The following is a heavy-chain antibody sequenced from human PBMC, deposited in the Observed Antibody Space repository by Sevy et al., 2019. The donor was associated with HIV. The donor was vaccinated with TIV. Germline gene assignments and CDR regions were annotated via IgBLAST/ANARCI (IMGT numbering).Heavy chain of an antibody. J-gene: IGHJ4*02. CDR2: ISCDGRNK. CDR1: GFTFADHA. Sequence: GGSLILSCAASGFTFADHAFHWVRQAPGKGLEWVAIISCDGRNKRLAESVKGRFIICRDDSKKTVYLQMTSLRPEGTAVYYCARDNCTDGACFRSGYFDYWGQGTLVTVSS. V-gene: IGHV3-30*04. CDR3: ARDNCTDGACFRSGYFDY. D-gene: IGHD2-8*01.